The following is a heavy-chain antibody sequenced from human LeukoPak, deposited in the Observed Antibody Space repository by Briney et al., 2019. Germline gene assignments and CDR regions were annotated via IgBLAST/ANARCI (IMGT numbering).Heavy chain of an antibody. CDR3: ARYTYDAFDI. V-gene: IGHV3-48*01. D-gene: IGHD2-8*01. J-gene: IGHJ3*02. CDR1: GFTLSSYS. CDR2: ISSRSTTI. Sequence: GSLRLSCAASGFTLSSYSMNWVRQTPGKGLEWISYISSRSTTIYYADSVKGRFTVSRDNAKNSLNLQVNSLRAEDTAVYYCARYTYDAFDIWGQGTMVTVSS.